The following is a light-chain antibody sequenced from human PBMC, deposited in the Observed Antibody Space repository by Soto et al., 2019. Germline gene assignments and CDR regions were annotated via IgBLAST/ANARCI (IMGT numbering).Light chain of an antibody. CDR2: KAS. Sequence: DIQMTQSPCTLSASVGDGVTITCRASQSFSSWLAWYQQKPGKAPNLLIYKASSLESGVPSRFSGSGSGTEFTLTISSLQPDDFASYYCLQYNSYPWTFGQGTKVEIK. CDR3: LQYNSYPWT. V-gene: IGKV1-5*03. CDR1: QSFSSW. J-gene: IGKJ1*01.